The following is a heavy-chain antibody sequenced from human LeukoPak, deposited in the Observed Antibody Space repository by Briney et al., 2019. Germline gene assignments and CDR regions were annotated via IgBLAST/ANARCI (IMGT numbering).Heavy chain of an antibody. CDR1: GGSFSGYY. V-gene: IGHV4-34*01. D-gene: IGHD6-13*01. CDR2: INHSGST. CDR3: ARPVFRHSSPWGY. Sequence: PSETLSLTCAVYGGSFSGYYWSWIRQPPGKGLEWIGEINHSGSTNYNPSLKSRVTISVDTSKNQFSLKLSSVTAADTAVYYCARPVFRHSSPWGYWGQGTLVTVSS. J-gene: IGHJ4*02.